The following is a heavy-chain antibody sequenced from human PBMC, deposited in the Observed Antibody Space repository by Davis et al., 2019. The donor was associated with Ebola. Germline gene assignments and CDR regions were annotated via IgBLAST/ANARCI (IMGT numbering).Heavy chain of an antibody. D-gene: IGHD6-19*01. V-gene: IGHV4-34*01. CDR3: SGPRLTYNSGWYYFDY. J-gene: IGHJ4*02. CDR2: VNYVGDT. CDR1: GGSFSGYY. Sequence: SETLSLTCAVYGGSFSGYYWSWIRQPPGKGLEWIASVNYVGDTFYNPSLKNRVTISADTSNNQFSLKLSSVTAADTSVYYCSGPRLTYNSGWYYFDYWGQGIPVTVSS.